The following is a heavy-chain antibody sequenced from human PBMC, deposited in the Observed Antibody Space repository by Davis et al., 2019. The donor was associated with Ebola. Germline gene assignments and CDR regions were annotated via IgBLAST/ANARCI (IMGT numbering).Heavy chain of an antibody. J-gene: IGHJ4*02. V-gene: IGHV3-64*04. CDR1: GFTFAYYA. Sequence: PGGSLRLSCSASGFTFAYYAMHWVRQAPGKALEYVSAISTDGDYTYYADSVKGRFTVSRDNSKNTLYLQMNSLRAEDTAVYYCARDWLLLDYWGQGTLVTVSS. CDR3: ARDWLLLDY. CDR2: ISTDGDYT. D-gene: IGHD3-9*01.